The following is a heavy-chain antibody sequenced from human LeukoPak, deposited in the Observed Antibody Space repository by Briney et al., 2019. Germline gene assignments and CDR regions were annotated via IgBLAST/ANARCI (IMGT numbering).Heavy chain of an antibody. CDR2: IKSKTDGGTT. Sequence: PGGSLRLSCAASGFTFSNAWMSWVRQAPGKGLEWVGRIKSKTDGGTTDYAAPVKGRFTISRDDSKSIAYLQMNSLKTEDTAVYYCTREGDYSLYGMDVWGQGTTVTVSS. CDR1: GFTFSNAW. J-gene: IGHJ6*02. CDR3: TREGDYSLYGMDV. V-gene: IGHV3-15*01. D-gene: IGHD4-11*01.